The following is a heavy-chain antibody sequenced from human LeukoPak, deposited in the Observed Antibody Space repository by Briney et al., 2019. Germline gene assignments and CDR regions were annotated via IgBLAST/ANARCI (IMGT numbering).Heavy chain of an antibody. V-gene: IGHV3-53*01. Sequence: GGSLRLSCAASGFTVSSNYMSWVRQAPGKGLEWVPVIYSGGSTYYADSVKGRFTISRDNSKNTLYLQMNSLRAEDTAVYYCARARKQEDAFDIWGQGTMVTVSS. CDR1: GFTVSSNY. D-gene: IGHD1-14*01. CDR3: ARARKQEDAFDI. J-gene: IGHJ3*02. CDR2: IYSGGST.